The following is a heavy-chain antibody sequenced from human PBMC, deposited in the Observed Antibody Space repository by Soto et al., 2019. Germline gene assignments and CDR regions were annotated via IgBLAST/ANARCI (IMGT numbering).Heavy chain of an antibody. V-gene: IGHV3-23*01. J-gene: IGHJ6*02. Sequence: LRLSCAASGFTFSSYAMSWVRQAPGKGLEWVSAISGSGGSTYYADSVKGRFTISRDNSKNTLYLQMNSLRAEDTAVYYCAKVQAVAGYYYYGMDVWGQGTTVTVSS. CDR1: GFTFSSYA. CDR2: ISGSGGST. D-gene: IGHD6-19*01. CDR3: AKVQAVAGYYYYGMDV.